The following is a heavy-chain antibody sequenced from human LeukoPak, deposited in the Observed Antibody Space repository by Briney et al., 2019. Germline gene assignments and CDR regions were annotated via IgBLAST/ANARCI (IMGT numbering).Heavy chain of an antibody. CDR2: ISYDGGKK. CDR1: GFTFSSHD. Sequence: GRSLRLSCAASGFTFSSHDMHWVRQAPGKGLEWVAIISYDGGKKDYVDSVKGRFTISRDNSKNSLYLQMNSLRAEDTAVYYCARGEVGRSFMVRGIEHRGYYYYYYMDVWGKGTTVTISS. CDR3: ARGEVGRSFMVRGIEHRGYYYYYYMDV. V-gene: IGHV3-33*05. J-gene: IGHJ6*03. D-gene: IGHD3-10*01.